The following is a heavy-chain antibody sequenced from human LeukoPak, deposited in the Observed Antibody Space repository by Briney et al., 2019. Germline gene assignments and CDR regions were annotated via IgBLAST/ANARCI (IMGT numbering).Heavy chain of an antibody. J-gene: IGHJ4*02. V-gene: IGHV3-48*03. CDR2: ISSSGSTI. D-gene: IGHD2-15*01. Sequence: GGSLRLSCAASGFTFSSYEMNWVRRAPGKGLKWVSYISSSGSTIYYADSVKGRFTISRDNAKNSLYLQMNSLRAEDTAVYYCARDLGGCSGGSCYHLDYWGQGTLVTVSS. CDR3: ARDLGGCSGGSCYHLDY. CDR1: GFTFSSYE.